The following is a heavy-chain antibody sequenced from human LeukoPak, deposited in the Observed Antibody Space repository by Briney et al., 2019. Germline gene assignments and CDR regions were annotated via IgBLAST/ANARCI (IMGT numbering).Heavy chain of an antibody. J-gene: IGHJ4*02. D-gene: IGHD3-3*01. V-gene: IGHV3-48*01. Sequence: GGSLRLSCAASGFTFSSYSMNWVRQASGKGLEWVSYISSSSSTIYYADSVKGRFTISRDNAKNSLYLQMNSLRAEDTAVYYCARRAHSDFWSGYFYFDYWGQGTLVTVSS. CDR3: ARRAHSDFWSGYFYFDY. CDR1: GFTFSSYS. CDR2: ISSSSSTI.